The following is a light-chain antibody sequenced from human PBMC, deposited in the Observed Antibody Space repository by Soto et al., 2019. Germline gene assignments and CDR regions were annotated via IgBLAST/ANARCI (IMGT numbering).Light chain of an antibody. V-gene: IGKV1-5*03. CDR1: ESIGSW. CDR2: KAS. CDR3: QQYNSYPLT. Sequence: DIQMTQSPSTLSASVGDRVTITCGASESIGSWLAWYQQKPEKAPKLLIYKASSLERGVPSRFSGSGSGTEFTLNISSLQPDDFATYYCQQYNSYPLTFGGGTKVEIK. J-gene: IGKJ4*01.